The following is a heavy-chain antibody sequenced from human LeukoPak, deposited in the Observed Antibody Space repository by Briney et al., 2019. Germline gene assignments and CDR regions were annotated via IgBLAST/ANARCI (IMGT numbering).Heavy chain of an antibody. CDR3: ASDVGLNWFDP. V-gene: IGHV4-39*07. Sequence: SETLSLTCTVSGGSISSSSYYWGWIRQPPGKGLEWIGSIYYSGSTYYNPSLKSRVTISVDTSKNQFSLKLSSVTAADTAVYYCASDVGLNWFDPWGQGTLVTVSS. J-gene: IGHJ5*02. CDR1: GGSISSSSYY. CDR2: IYYSGST. D-gene: IGHD3-16*01.